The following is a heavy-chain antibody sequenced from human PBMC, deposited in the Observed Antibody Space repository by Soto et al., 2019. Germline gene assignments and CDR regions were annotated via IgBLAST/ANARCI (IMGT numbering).Heavy chain of an antibody. V-gene: IGHV5-51*01. CDR3: ARRGAVTGSLYFDY. CDR1: GYSFANYW. D-gene: IGHD6-19*01. J-gene: IGHJ4*02. CDR2: IYPGDSDT. Sequence: GESLKISCKGSGYSFANYWIGWVRQMPGKGLEWMGIIYPGDSDTTYSPSFQGQVTISADKSISTAFLQWSSLKASDTAMYYCARRGAVTGSLYFDYWGQGNLVTVSS.